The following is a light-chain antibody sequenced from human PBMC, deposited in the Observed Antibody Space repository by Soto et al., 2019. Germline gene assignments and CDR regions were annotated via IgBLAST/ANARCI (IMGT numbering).Light chain of an antibody. V-gene: IGKV3-11*01. J-gene: IGKJ1*01. Sequence: EIVLTQSPATLSLSLGERATLSCMASQSIGSYLAWYQHKLGQPPRLLIYDASNRATGIPDRFSGSGSGTDFTLTISSLQSEDFAVYYCQQYHSWPPRTFGQGTKVDIK. CDR3: QQYHSWPPRT. CDR2: DAS. CDR1: QSIGSY.